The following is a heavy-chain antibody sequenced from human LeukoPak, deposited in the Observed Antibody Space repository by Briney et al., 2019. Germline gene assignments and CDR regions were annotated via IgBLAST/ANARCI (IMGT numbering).Heavy chain of an antibody. CDR2: INHSGST. CDR3: ARRYYYGSGSYHWYFDL. CDR1: GGSFSGYY. V-gene: IGHV4-34*01. D-gene: IGHD3-10*01. J-gene: IGHJ2*01. Sequence: SETLSLTCAVYGGSFSGYYWSWIRQPPGKGLEWIGEINHSGSTNYNPSLEGRVTISVDTSKNQFSLKLSSVTAADTAVYYCARRYYYGSGSYHWYFDLWGRGTLVTVSS.